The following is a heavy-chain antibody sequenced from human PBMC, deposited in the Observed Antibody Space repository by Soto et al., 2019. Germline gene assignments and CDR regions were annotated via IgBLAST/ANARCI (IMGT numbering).Heavy chain of an antibody. CDR2: IWYDGSNK. CDR1: GFTFSNYV. V-gene: IGHV3-33*08. CDR3: ARDRVSGSYYVPADY. Sequence: GGSLRLSCAASGFTFSNYVMNWVRQAPGKGLEWVAVIWYDGSNKYYADSVKGRFTISRDNSKNTLYLQMNSLRAEDTAVYYCARDRVSGSYYVPADYWGQGTLVTVSS. J-gene: IGHJ4*02. D-gene: IGHD1-26*01.